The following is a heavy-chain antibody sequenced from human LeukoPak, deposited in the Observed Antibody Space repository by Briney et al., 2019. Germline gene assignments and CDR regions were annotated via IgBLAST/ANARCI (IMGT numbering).Heavy chain of an antibody. CDR2: ISSSSSYI. J-gene: IGHJ4*02. Sequence: GSLRLSCAASGFTFSIYSMNWVRQAPGKGLEWVSSISSSSSYIYYADSVKGRFTISRDNAKNSLYLQMNSLRAEDTAVYYCAREYYDFWSGYYTFDYWGQGTLVTVSS. CDR3: AREYYDFWSGYYTFDY. D-gene: IGHD3-3*01. V-gene: IGHV3-21*01. CDR1: GFTFSIYS.